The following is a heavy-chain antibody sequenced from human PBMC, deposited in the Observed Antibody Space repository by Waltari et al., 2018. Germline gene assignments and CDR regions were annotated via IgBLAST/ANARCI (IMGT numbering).Heavy chain of an antibody. CDR2: IKQDGSEK. D-gene: IGHD3-22*01. Sequence: EGQLVESGGGFVQPGGSLSLSVEASGFSFTGYWMAWVRQAPGKGLEWVANIKQDGSEKNYVDSVKGRFTVSRDNAKKSLFLEMNSLRGEDTAVYYCARATYYYDNSGRGAFDIWGQGTRVTVSS. V-gene: IGHV3-7*01. CDR1: GFSFTGYW. J-gene: IGHJ3*02. CDR3: ARATYYYDNSGRGAFDI.